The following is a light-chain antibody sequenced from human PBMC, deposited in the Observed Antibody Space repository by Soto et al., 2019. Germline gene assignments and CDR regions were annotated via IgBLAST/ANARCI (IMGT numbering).Light chain of an antibody. Sequence: EVVLTQSPGTLSLSPGVRATLACRASQSVSNNYFAWYQKRPGQAPRLLIFGSSDRATGIPDRFSGSGSGTDFTLTISRLEPEDFAVYYCQQYGSSPPYTFGQGTNLEIK. V-gene: IGKV3-20*01. CDR1: QSVSNNY. J-gene: IGKJ2*01. CDR2: GSS. CDR3: QQYGSSPPYT.